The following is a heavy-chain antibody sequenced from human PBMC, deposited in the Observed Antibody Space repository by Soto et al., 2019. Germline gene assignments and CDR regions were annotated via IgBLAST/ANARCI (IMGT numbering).Heavy chain of an antibody. J-gene: IGHJ5*02. CDR3: ARAEVLLWFGELARFDP. V-gene: IGHV4-31*03. Sequence: TLSLTCTVSGGSVSSGGYYWSWIRQHPGKGLEWIGYIYYSGSTYYNPSLKSRVTISVDTSKNQFSLKLSSVTAADTAVYYCARAEVLLWFGELARFDPWGQGTLVTVSS. CDR1: GGSVSSGGYY. CDR2: IYYSGST. D-gene: IGHD3-10*01.